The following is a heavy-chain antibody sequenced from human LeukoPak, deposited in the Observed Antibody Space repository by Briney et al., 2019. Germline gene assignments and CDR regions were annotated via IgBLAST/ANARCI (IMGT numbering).Heavy chain of an antibody. CDR2: IKQDGSEK. J-gene: IGHJ4*02. V-gene: IGHV3-7*01. Sequence: GGSLRLSCAGSGFTFSDFWMTWVRQTPGKGLEWVANIKQDGSEKYYVDSVKGRFTISRDNAKNSLYLQMNSLRAEDTAVYYCATNWNRGAVDYWGQGTLVTVSS. CDR1: GFTFSDFW. D-gene: IGHD1/OR15-1a*01. CDR3: ATNWNRGAVDY.